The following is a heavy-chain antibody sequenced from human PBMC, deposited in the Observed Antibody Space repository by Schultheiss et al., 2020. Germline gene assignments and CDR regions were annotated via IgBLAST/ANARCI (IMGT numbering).Heavy chain of an antibody. CDR1: GFTFSRFA. D-gene: IGHD3-22*01. CDR2: ISYDGSNK. CDR3: AKDSRSGAYYYDSSGYHDY. J-gene: IGHJ4*02. V-gene: IGHV3-30*04. Sequence: GGSLRLSCAASGFTFSRFAIHWVRQAPDKGLDWVAVISYDGSNKYYADSVKGRFTISRDNSKNTLYLQMNSLRAEDTAVYYCAKDSRSGAYYYDSSGYHDYWGQGTLVTVSS.